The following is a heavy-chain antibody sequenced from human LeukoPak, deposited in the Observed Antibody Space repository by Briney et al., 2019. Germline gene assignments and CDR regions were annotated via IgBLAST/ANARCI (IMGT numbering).Heavy chain of an antibody. CDR1: GFTFSDYG. Sequence: GGSLRLSCAASGFTFSDYGMNWVRQAPGKGLEWLSYINSSSGTIHYADSVKGRFTISRDNAKNSLYLQMNSLRAGDTAVYYCARVEDFDYWGQGTLVTVSS. CDR2: INSSSGTI. CDR3: ARVEDFDY. J-gene: IGHJ4*02. V-gene: IGHV3-48*04.